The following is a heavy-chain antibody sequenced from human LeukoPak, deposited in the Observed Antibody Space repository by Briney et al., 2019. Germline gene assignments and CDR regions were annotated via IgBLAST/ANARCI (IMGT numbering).Heavy chain of an antibody. CDR1: GYTFTSYG. CDR2: ISAYNGNT. V-gene: IGHV1-18*01. D-gene: IGHD5-18*01. CDR3: ARDTAMAPNWYFDL. Sequence: ASVKVSCKASGYTFTSYGISWVRQAPGRGLEWMGWISAYNGNTNYAQKLQGRVTMTTDTSTSTAYMELRSLRSDDTAVYYCARDTAMAPNWYFDLWGRGTLVTVSS. J-gene: IGHJ2*01.